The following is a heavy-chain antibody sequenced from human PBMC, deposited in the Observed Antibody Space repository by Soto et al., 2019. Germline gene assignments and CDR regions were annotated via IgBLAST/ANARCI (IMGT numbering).Heavy chain of an antibody. Sequence: SVKVSCKASGGTFSSYAISWVRQAPGQGLEWMGGIIPIFGTANYAQKFQGRVTITADESTSTAYMELSSLRSEDTAVYYCAREYDSSGYYGYWFDPWGQGTLVTVSS. V-gene: IGHV1-69*13. CDR2: IIPIFGTA. CDR1: GGTFSSYA. J-gene: IGHJ5*02. CDR3: AREYDSSGYYGYWFDP. D-gene: IGHD3-22*01.